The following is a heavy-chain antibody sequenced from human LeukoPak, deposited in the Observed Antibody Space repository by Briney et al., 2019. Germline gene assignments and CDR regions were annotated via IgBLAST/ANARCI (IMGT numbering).Heavy chain of an antibody. CDR3: ARDSGYSGYDFLLNYYYYCYYYMDV. D-gene: IGHD5-12*01. Sequence: PGGSLRLSCAASGFTFSSYAMHWVRQAPGKGLEWVAVISYDGSNKYYADSVKGRFTITRDKSKNTLYLQMNSLRAEDTAVYYCARDSGYSGYDFLLNYYYYCYYYMDVWGKGTTVTVSS. V-gene: IGHV3-30*04. J-gene: IGHJ6*03. CDR2: ISYDGSNK. CDR1: GFTFSSYA.